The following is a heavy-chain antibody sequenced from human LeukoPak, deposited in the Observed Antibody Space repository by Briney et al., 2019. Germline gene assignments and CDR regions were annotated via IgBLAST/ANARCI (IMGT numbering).Heavy chain of an antibody. D-gene: IGHD5-12*01. V-gene: IGHV1-2*02. CDR3: ARASLNDY. CDR1: AYTFTVYN. CDR2: INPNSGAT. J-gene: IGHJ4*02. Sequence: ASVNVSRKSSAYTFTVYNMHWVRHAPGQGLEWMGWINPNSGATNYAQKFPGRVRVTRDTHISTAYMELSSLRSDDTAVYYCARASLNDYWGQGTLVTVSS.